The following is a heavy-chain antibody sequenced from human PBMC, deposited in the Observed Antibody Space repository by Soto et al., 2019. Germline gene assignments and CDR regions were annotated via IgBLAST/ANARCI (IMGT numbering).Heavy chain of an antibody. J-gene: IGHJ6*03. CDR3: ARATTADYYYYYYYMDV. D-gene: IGHD4-17*01. CDR1: GGSISSYY. V-gene: IGHV4-59*01. CDR2: IYYSGST. Sequence: KPSETLSLTCTVSGGSISSYYWSWIRQPPGKGLEWIGYIYYSGSTNYNPSLKSRVTISVDTSKNQFSLKLSSVTAADTAVYYCARATTADYYYYYYYMDVWGKGTTVTVS.